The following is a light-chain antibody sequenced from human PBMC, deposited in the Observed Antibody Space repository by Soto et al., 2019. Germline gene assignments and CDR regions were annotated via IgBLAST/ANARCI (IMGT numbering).Light chain of an antibody. CDR2: SAS. J-gene: IGKJ2*01. V-gene: IGKV3-15*01. CDR3: QQGRSSPLT. Sequence: EIVMTQSPATLSVSPGERATLSCRASQSISTELAWYQQKPGHPPRLLIYSASTRATGVPARFTGSGSGSEFTLTISGLQSEDFAVYYCQQGRSSPLTFGQGTRVEI. CDR1: QSISTE.